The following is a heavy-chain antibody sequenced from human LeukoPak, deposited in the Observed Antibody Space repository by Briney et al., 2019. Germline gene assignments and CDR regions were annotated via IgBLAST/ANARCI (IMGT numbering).Heavy chain of an antibody. Sequence: ASVKVSCKATGYTFTSYGISWVRQAPGQGLEWMGWISAYNGNTNYAQKFQGRVTMTTDTSTSTAYMELRSLRSDDTAVYYCARPCDFWSGYYDCYWGQGTLVTVSS. V-gene: IGHV1-18*01. CDR3: ARPCDFWSGYYDCY. CDR2: ISAYNGNT. J-gene: IGHJ4*02. D-gene: IGHD3-3*01. CDR1: GYTFTSYG.